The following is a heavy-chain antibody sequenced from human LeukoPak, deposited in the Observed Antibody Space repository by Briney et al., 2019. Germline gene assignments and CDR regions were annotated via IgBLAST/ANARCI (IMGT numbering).Heavy chain of an antibody. V-gene: IGHV4-59*11. Sequence: SETLSLTCTVSGGSISSHYWSWIRQPPGKGLEWIGYIYYSGSTNYNPSLKSRVTISVDTSKNQFSLKLSSVTAADTAVYYCARNNPYCSSSSCYMYYYYYMDVWGKGTTVTVSS. CDR1: GGSISSHY. CDR3: ARNNPYCSSSSCYMYYYYYMDV. CDR2: IYYSGST. J-gene: IGHJ6*03. D-gene: IGHD2-2*02.